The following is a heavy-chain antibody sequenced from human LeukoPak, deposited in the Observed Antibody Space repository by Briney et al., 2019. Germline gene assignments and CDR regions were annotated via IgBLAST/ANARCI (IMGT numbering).Heavy chain of an antibody. D-gene: IGHD5-18*01. V-gene: IGHV4-30-4*01. CDR1: GGSISSGDYY. CDR3: ARGKDTAMVNFDY. CDR2: IYYSGST. Sequence: SETLSLTCTVSGGSISSGDYYWSWIRQPPGKGLEWIGYIYYSGSTYYNPSLKSRVTISVDTSKNQFSLKLSSVTAADTAVYYCARGKDTAMVNFDYWGQGTLVTVSS. J-gene: IGHJ4*02.